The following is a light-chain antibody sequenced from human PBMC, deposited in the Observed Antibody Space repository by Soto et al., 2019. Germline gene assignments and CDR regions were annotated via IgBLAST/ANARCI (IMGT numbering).Light chain of an antibody. CDR1: SSDVGTYDH. Sequence: QSALTQPPSVSGSPGQSVTISCIGTSSDVGTYDHVSWYQAPPGTAPKLIIYEVHYRPSGVPDRFSGSKSGNTASLTISGLQAEDEADYYCSSYAASTTLLFGGGTKLTVL. J-gene: IGLJ2*01. V-gene: IGLV2-18*02. CDR2: EVH. CDR3: SSYAASTTLL.